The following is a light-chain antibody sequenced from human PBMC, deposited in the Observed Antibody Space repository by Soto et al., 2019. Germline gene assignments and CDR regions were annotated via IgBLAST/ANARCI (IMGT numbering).Light chain of an antibody. CDR3: QEYSNWPWN. V-gene: IGKV3-15*01. CDR2: GAS. CDR1: QSLNSN. J-gene: IGKJ1*01. Sequence: EIVVTQSPATLSVSPGERASLSCRASQSLNSNLAWYQQKPGQAPRLLIYGASARAAGIPARFSGSGSGTEFTLTISSLQSEDFAVYDGQEYSNWPWNFGQGTKVDI.